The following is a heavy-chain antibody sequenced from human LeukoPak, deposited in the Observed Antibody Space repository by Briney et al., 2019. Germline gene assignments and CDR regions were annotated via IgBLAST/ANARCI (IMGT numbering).Heavy chain of an antibody. CDR2: ISGSGGST. D-gene: IGHD2-2*01. CDR1: GFTFSSYA. CDR3: AKGAGPSSTNPYDY. Sequence: GGSLRLSCAASGFTFSSYAMSWVRQAPGKGLEWVSAISGSGGSTYYADSVKGRFTISRDNSENTLYLQMNSLRAEDTAVYYCAKGAGPSSTNPYDYWGQGTLVTVSS. J-gene: IGHJ4*02. V-gene: IGHV3-23*01.